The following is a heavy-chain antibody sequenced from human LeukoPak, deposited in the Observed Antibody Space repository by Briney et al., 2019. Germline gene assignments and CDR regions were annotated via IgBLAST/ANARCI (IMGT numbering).Heavy chain of an antibody. V-gene: IGHV4-38-2*02. CDR2: IYYSGST. D-gene: IGHD3-3*01. Sequence: KPSETLSLTCTVSGYSVSSGYYWGWIRQPPGKGLEWIGSIYYSGSTYYNPSLKSRVTISVDTSKNQFSLKLSSVTAADTAVYYCARGINYDFWSGYYFDYWGQGTLVTVSS. CDR3: ARGINYDFWSGYYFDY. CDR1: GYSVSSGYY. J-gene: IGHJ4*02.